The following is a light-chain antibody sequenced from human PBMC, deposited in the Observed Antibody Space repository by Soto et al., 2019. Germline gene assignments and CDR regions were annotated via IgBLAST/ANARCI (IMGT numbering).Light chain of an antibody. J-gene: IGKJ1*01. CDR2: DAS. CDR3: QQRSDLPWT. Sequence: EIELTQSPATLSLSPGERVSLSCRANQSISVYLAWYQQKAGQAPRLLIYDASTRPTGVSARFSGSGSGTDFTLTISSLEAEDFAVYYCQQRSDLPWTFAQGTKVEIK. CDR1: QSISVY. V-gene: IGKV3-11*01.